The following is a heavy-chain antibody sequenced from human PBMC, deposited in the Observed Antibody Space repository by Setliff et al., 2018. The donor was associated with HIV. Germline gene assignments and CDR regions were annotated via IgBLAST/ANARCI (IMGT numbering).Heavy chain of an antibody. CDR2: ISSSSTYI. V-gene: IGHV3-21*01. J-gene: IGHJ4*02. CDR3: ARVGVGATVFFDY. D-gene: IGHD1-26*01. CDR1: GFTFSRYS. Sequence: PGGSLRLSCAASGFTFSRYSMNWVRQAPGRGLEWVSSISSSSTYIYYADSVRGRFTISRDNAKNSLYLQMNSLRAEDTAVYYCARVGVGATVFFDYWGQGTLVTVSS.